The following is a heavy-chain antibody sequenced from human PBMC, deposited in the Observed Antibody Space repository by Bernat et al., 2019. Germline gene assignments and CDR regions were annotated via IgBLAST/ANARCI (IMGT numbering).Heavy chain of an antibody. D-gene: IGHD3-9*01. CDR1: GGSISSGGYY. CDR3: ARSITYYDILTGSNWFDP. Sequence: QLQLQESGPGLVKPSETLSLTCTVSGGSISSGGYYWSWIRQHPGKGLEWIGYIYYSGSTYYYPSLKSRVTISVDTSKNQFSLKLSSVTAADTAVYYCARSITYYDILTGSNWFDPWGQGTLVTVSS. CDR2: IYYSGST. J-gene: IGHJ5*02. V-gene: IGHV4-31*03.